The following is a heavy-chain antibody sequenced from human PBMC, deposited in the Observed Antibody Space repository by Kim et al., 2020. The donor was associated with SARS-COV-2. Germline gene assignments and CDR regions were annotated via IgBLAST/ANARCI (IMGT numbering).Heavy chain of an antibody. CDR3: AKGMDVVVVAATLDYYYGMDV. D-gene: IGHD2-15*01. Sequence: FTISRDNSKNTLYLQMNSLRAEDTAVYYCAKGMDVVVVAATLDYYYGMDVWGQGTTVTVSS. V-gene: IGHV3-23*01. J-gene: IGHJ6*02.